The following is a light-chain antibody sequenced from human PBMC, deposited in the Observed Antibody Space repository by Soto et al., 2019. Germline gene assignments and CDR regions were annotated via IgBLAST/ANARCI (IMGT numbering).Light chain of an antibody. CDR3: QQYNSYWT. J-gene: IGKJ1*01. V-gene: IGKV1-39*01. Sequence: DIQMTQSPSSLSVSVGDRVTITCRASQSISSYLNWYQQKPGKAPKLLIYAASSLQSGVPSRFSGSGSGTDFTLTISSLQPEDFATYYCQQYNSYWTFGQGTKV. CDR2: AAS. CDR1: QSISSY.